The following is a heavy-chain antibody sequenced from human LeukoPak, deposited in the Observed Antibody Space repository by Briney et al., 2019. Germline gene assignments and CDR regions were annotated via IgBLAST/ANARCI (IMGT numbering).Heavy chain of an antibody. V-gene: IGHV3-23*01. J-gene: IGHJ4*02. CDR1: GFTLSDYY. CDR3: AKDGIIVGATTGDFDY. D-gene: IGHD1-26*01. CDR2: ISGSGGST. Sequence: PGGSLRLSCAASGFTLSDYYIDWVRQAPGKGLEWVSAISGSGGSTYYADSVKGRFTISRDNSKNTLYLQMNSLRAEDTAVYYCAKDGIIVGATTGDFDYWGQGTLVTVSS.